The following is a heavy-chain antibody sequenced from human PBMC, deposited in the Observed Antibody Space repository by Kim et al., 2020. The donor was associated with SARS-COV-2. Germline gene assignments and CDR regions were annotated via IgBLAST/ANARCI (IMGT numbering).Heavy chain of an antibody. CDR1: GGSISSSSYY. V-gene: IGHV4-39*01. J-gene: IGHJ6*02. CDR2: IYYSGST. CDR3: ARHIPAPSITIFGVVIKGGYYYGMDV. Sequence: SETLSLTCTVSGGSISSSSYYWGWIRQPPGKGLEWIGSIYYSGSTYYNPSLKSRVTISVDTSKNQFSLKLSSVTAADTAVYYCARHIPAPSITIFGVVIKGGYYYGMDVWGQGTTVTVSS. D-gene: IGHD3-3*01.